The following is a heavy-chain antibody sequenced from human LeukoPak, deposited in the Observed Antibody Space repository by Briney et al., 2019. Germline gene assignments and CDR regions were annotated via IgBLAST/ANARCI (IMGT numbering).Heavy chain of an antibody. J-gene: IGHJ6*02. Sequence: ASVKVSCKASGYIFTSYDINWVRQATGQGLEWMGWMNPNSGNTGYAQKFQGRVTMTRNTSISTAYMELSSLRSEDTAVYYCARGTGDSSGYYRYYYYGMDDWGQGTTVTVSS. D-gene: IGHD3-22*01. CDR2: MNPNSGNT. CDR1: GYIFTSYD. CDR3: ARGTGDSSGYYRYYYYGMDD. V-gene: IGHV1-8*01.